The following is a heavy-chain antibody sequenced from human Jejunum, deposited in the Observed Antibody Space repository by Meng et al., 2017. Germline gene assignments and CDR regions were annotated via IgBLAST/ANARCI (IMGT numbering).Heavy chain of an antibody. CDR2: IYNGGNT. CDR3: VRGEFAMLARFDF. D-gene: IGHD2-2*01. Sequence: QVQLQESGPGLVKPSGTLSVTCAVSGGYLNKENWWSWVRQSPERGLEWIGEIYNGGNTNYNPSLNRRVTMSVDESTNQMSLKLTSVTAADTAVYYCVRGEFAMLARFDFWGQGILVTVSS. V-gene: IGHV4-4*02. J-gene: IGHJ4*02. CDR1: GGYLNKENW.